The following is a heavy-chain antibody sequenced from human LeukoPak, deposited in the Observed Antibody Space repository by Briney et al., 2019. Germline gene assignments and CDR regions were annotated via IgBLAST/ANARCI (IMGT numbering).Heavy chain of an antibody. CDR1: GYSISSGYY. Sequence: SETLSLTCAVSGYSISSGYYWGWIRQPPGKGLEWIGSIYHSGSTYYNPSLMSRVTISVDTSKNQFSLNLSSVTAADTAVYYCAREGLDYWGQGTLVTVSS. J-gene: IGHJ4*02. CDR3: AREGLDY. CDR2: IYHSGST. V-gene: IGHV4-38-2*02.